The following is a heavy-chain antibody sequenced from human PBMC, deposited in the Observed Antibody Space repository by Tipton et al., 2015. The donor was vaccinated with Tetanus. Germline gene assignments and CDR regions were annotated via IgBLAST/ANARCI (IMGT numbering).Heavy chain of an antibody. D-gene: IGHD5-12*01. V-gene: IGHV3-21*04. CDR2: ISSTSSYI. CDR3: AKTSGVSGRFES. J-gene: IGHJ4*02. CDR1: GFIFSSYT. Sequence: SLRLSYEVSGFIFSSYTMNWVRQAPGKGLEWVSSISSTSSYIYYADSLKGRFTISRDNSMNMVFVQMHSLRAEDSAIYYCAKTSGVSGRFESWGQGALVIVSS.